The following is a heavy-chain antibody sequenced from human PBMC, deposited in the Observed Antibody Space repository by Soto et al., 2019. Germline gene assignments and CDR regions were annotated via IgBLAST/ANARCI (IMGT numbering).Heavy chain of an antibody. CDR2: IYYSGST. V-gene: IGHV4-59*01. CDR1: GGSISSYY. J-gene: IGHJ5*02. CDR3: ARVPSTWLYP. Sequence: PSETLSLTCTVSGGSISSYYWSWIRQPPGKGLEWIGYIYYSGSTNYNPSLKSRITISVDTSKNQFSLKLRCLTCADTAVYYCARVPSTWLYPWGQGTLFTVSS.